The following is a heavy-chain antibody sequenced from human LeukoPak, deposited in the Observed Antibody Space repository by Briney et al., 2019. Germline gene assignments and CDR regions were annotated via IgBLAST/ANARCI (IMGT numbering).Heavy chain of an antibody. CDR3: ARDPISSSRETY. CDR2: ISSSSSYI. Sequence: GSLRLSCAASGFTFSSYSMNWVRQAPGKGLEWVSSISSSSSYIYYADSVKGRFTISRDNAKNSLYLQMNSLRAEDTAVYYCARDPISSSRETYWGQGTLVTVSS. J-gene: IGHJ4*02. D-gene: IGHD6-13*01. V-gene: IGHV3-21*01. CDR1: GFTFSSYS.